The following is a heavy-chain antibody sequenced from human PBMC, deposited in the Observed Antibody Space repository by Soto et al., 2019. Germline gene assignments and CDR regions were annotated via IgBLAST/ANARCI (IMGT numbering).Heavy chain of an antibody. CDR2: IIPILGIA. CDR1: GGTFSSYT. J-gene: IGHJ4*02. V-gene: IGHV1-69*04. Sequence: GASVKVSCKASGGTFSSYTISWVRQAPGQGLEWMGRIIPILGIANYAQKFQGRVTITADKSTSTAYMELSSLRSEDTAVYYCARDLYSSSWLKSRYFDYWGQGTLVTVSS. D-gene: IGHD6-13*01. CDR3: ARDLYSSSWLKSRYFDY.